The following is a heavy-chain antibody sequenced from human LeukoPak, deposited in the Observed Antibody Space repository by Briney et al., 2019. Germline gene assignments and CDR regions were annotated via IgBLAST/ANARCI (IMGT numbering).Heavy chain of an antibody. CDR1: GFTFSSYW. CDR3: AREAYQLLPAYYYYYGMDV. V-gene: IGHV3-7*01. Sequence: GGSLRLSCAASGFTFSSYWMSWVRQAPGKGLEWVANIKQDGSEKYYVDSVKGRFTISRDNAKNSLYLQMNSLGAEDTAVYYCAREAYQLLPAYYYYYGMDVWGQGTTVTVSS. J-gene: IGHJ6*02. CDR2: IKQDGSEK. D-gene: IGHD2-2*01.